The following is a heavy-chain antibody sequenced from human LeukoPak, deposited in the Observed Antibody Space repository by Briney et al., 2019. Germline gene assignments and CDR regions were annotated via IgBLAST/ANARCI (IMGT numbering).Heavy chain of an antibody. CDR3: ARGNVYYYGMDV. V-gene: IGHV4-30-2*01. Sequence: SETLSLTCIASGGSISSGGYYWSWIRQPPGKDLEWIGYIYHSGSTYYNPSLKSRVTISVDKSKNQFSLKLSSVTAADTAVYYCARGNVYYYGMDVWGQGTTVTVSS. J-gene: IGHJ6*02. CDR2: IYHSGST. D-gene: IGHD1-1*01. CDR1: GGSISSGGYY.